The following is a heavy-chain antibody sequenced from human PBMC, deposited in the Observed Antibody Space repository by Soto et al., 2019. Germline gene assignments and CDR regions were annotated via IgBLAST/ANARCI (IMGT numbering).Heavy chain of an antibody. CDR2: INPSGGST. CDR3: ARGIIGVQLWLRDYYYYYGMDV. J-gene: IGHJ6*02. V-gene: IGHV1-46*01. D-gene: IGHD5-18*01. CDR1: GYTFTSYY. Sequence: ASVKVSCKASGYTFTSYYMHWVRQAPGQGLEWMGIINPSGGSTSYAQKFQGRVTMTRDTSTSTVYMELSSLRSEDTAVYYCARGIIGVQLWLRDYYYYYGMDVWGQGTTVTVSS.